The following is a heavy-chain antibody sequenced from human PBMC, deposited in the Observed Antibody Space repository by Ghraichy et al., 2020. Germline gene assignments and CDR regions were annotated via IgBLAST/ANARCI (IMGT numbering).Heavy chain of an antibody. J-gene: IGHJ6*02. CDR2: IYPGDSDT. CDR3: ARTDFWSGYGSYGMDV. Sequence: GESLNISCKGSGYSFTSYWIGWVRQMPGKGLEWMGIIYPGDSDTRYSPSFQGQVTISADKSISTAYLQWSSLKASDTAMYYCARTDFWSGYGSYGMDVWGQGTTVTVSS. D-gene: IGHD3-3*01. CDR1: GYSFTSYW. V-gene: IGHV5-51*01.